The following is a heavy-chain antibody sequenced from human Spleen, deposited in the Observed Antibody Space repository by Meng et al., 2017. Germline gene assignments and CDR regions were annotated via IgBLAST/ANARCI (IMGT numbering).Heavy chain of an antibody. Sequence: GGSLRLSCAASGFTFSSYAMHWVRQAPGKGLEWVAVISYDGSKRYYADSLKGRFTISRDNSKNTVFLQINSLRAEDTAVYYCARSPIDKYDLSALPLDYWGQGTLVTVSS. J-gene: IGHJ4*02. CDR1: GFTFSSYA. CDR3: ARSPIDKYDLSALPLDY. D-gene: IGHD3-22*01. CDR2: ISYDGSKR. V-gene: IGHV3-30*01.